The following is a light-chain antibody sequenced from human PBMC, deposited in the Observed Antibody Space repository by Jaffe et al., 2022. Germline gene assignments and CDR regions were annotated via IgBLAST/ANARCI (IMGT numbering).Light chain of an antibody. J-gene: IGLJ3*02. Sequence: SYELTQPLSVSVALGQTARITCGGSNIATKNVHWYQQKPGQAPVLVIYRDIHRPSGIPERFSGSNSGNTATLTISRAQAGDEADYYCQVWDNMWVFGGGTKLTVL. V-gene: IGLV3-9*01. CDR1: NIATKN. CDR2: RDI. CDR3: QVWDNMWV.